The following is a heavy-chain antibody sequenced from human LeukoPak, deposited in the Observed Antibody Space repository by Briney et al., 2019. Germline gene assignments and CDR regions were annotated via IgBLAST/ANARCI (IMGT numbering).Heavy chain of an antibody. J-gene: IGHJ5*01. CDR3: ARASGSYWWFDS. Sequence: GASVKVSCKASGYTFTSYDINWVRQATGQGLEWMGWMNPNSGNTGYAQKFQGRVTMTRDTSISTVYMELSRLRSDDTAVYYCARASGSYWWFDSWGQGTLVTVSS. V-gene: IGHV1-8*02. D-gene: IGHD1-26*01. CDR1: GYTFTSYD. CDR2: MNPNSGNT.